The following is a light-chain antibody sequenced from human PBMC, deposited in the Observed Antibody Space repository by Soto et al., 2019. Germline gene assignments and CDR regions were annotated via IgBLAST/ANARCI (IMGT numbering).Light chain of an antibody. J-gene: IGKJ1*01. CDR2: GAS. CDR1: QSVSSN. CDR3: QQYNNWPQT. V-gene: IGKV3-15*01. Sequence: EIVMTQSPATLSVSPGERATLSCRASQSVSSNLAWYQQKPGQAPRLLIYGASTRATGIPARFSGSGSGTDFTLTISGLQSEDFAAYYCQQYNNWPQTFGQGTKVDIK.